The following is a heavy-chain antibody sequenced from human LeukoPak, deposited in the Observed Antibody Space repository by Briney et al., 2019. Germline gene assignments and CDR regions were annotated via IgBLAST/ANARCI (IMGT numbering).Heavy chain of an antibody. CDR3: TRDGGAYFFDSGGFSTYYDY. V-gene: IGHV3-21*01. J-gene: IGHJ4*02. CDR1: GFTFRSYS. D-gene: IGHD3-22*01. CDR2: ISSSSTYI. Sequence: PGGSLGLSCAASGFTFRSYSMNWVRQAPGKGLEWVSSISSSSTYIYYADSVKGRFTISRDNAKDSLYLQMNSLRAEDTAVYYCTRDGGAYFFDSGGFSTYYDYWGQGTLVTVSS.